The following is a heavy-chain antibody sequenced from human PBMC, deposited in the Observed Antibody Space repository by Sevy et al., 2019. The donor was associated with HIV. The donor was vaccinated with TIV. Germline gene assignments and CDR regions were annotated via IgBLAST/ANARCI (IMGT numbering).Heavy chain of an antibody. V-gene: IGHV4-31*03. CDR1: GGSISSGGYY. CDR3: ARLMNYYDSSGYPSGPGMDV. Sequence: SETLSLTCTVSGGSISSGGYYWSWIRQHPGKDLEWIGYIYYCGSTYYNPSLKSRVTISVDTSKNQFSLKLSSVTAADTAVYYCARLMNYYDSSGYPSGPGMDVSGQGTTVTVSS. D-gene: IGHD3-22*01. CDR2: IYYCGST. J-gene: IGHJ6*02.